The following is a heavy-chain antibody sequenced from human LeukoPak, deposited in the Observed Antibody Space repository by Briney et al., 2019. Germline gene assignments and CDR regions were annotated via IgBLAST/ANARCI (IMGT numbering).Heavy chain of an antibody. J-gene: IGHJ4*02. CDR1: GGTFSSYA. V-gene: IGHV1-69*04. CDR3: AREMVGVAFGDY. D-gene: IGHD2-15*01. CDR2: IIPILGIA. Sequence: GASVKVSCKASGGTFSSYAISWVRQAPGQGLEWMGRIIPILGIANYAQKFQGRVTLTADKSTSTAYMELSSLRSEDTAVYYCAREMVGVAFGDYWGQGTLVTVSS.